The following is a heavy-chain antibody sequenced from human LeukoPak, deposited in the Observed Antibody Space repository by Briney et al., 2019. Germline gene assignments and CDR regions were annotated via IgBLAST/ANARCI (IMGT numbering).Heavy chain of an antibody. CDR2: ISAYNGNT. CDR3: ARTYCSGGSCYWFDP. D-gene: IGHD2-15*01. CDR1: GYTFTSYG. Sequence: GASEKVSCKASGYTFTSYGISWVRQAPGQGLEWMGWISAYNGNTNYAQKLQGRVTMTTDTSTSTAYMELRSLRSDDTAVYYCARTYCSGGSCYWFDPWGQGTLVTVSS. V-gene: IGHV1-18*01. J-gene: IGHJ5*02.